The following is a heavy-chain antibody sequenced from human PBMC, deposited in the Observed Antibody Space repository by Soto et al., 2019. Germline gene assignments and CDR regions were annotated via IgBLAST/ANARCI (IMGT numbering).Heavy chain of an antibody. J-gene: IGHJ6*02. CDR2: INPSGGST. CDR1: GYTFTSYY. Sequence: ASVKVSCKASGYTFTSYYMHWVRQAPGQGLEWMGIINPSGGSTSYAQKFQGRVTMTRDTSTSTVYMELSGLRSEDTAVYYCAYLYYDFWSGPLHYYYGMDVWGQGTTVTVSS. CDR3: AYLYYDFWSGPLHYYYGMDV. D-gene: IGHD3-3*01. V-gene: IGHV1-46*01.